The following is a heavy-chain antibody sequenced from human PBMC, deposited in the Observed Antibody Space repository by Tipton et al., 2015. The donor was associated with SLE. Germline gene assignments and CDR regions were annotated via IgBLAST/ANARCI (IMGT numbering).Heavy chain of an antibody. CDR1: GGPLNHGGYY. D-gene: IGHD3-10*01. V-gene: IGHV4-31*03. CDR3: ATSRPWGVINQYFHH. J-gene: IGHJ1*01. CDR2: ITYSGHT. Sequence: TLSLTCTVSGGPLNHGGYYWNYIRQHPGEGLEWIGHITYSGHTLYNPSLQSRVTISVDTSKNQFSLKLTSVTAADTAVYFCATSRPWGVINQYFHHWGQGTVVIVSS.